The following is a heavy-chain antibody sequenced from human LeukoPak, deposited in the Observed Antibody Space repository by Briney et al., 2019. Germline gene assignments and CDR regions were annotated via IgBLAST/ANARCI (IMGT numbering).Heavy chain of an antibody. CDR3: TRLHGAYPIDF. Sequence: GGSLRLSCAASGFTFSSFSMNWVRQAPGKGLEWISYISSSGPTIYYADSVKGRFTISRDNAKNSVYLQMNSLRAEDTAVYHCTRLHGAYPIDFWGQGTLVTVSS. J-gene: IGHJ4*02. CDR2: ISSSGPTI. CDR1: GFTFSSFS. V-gene: IGHV3-48*01. D-gene: IGHD4/OR15-4a*01.